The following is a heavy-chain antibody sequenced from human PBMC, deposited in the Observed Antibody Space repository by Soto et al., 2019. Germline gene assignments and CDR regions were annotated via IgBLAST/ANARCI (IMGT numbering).Heavy chain of an antibody. J-gene: IGHJ6*02. Sequence: QVQLVQSGAEVKKPGTSVRVSCKASGDTFIGYSISWVRQAPGQGLEWMGWVIPTQRTTKYAQRFQGRVTMSVDPFASTTYMELISLRPEDTALYYCVIDRLIVAVSVGRMDVWGQGTTVTVSS. CDR2: VIPTQRTT. D-gene: IGHD6-19*01. CDR3: VIDRLIVAVSVGRMDV. V-gene: IGHV1-69*01. CDR1: GDTFIGYS.